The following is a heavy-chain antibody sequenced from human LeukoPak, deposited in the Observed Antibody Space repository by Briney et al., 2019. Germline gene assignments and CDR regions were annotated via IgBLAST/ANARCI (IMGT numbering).Heavy chain of an antibody. J-gene: IGHJ4*02. CDR1: GFTFSDCD. CDR2: ISYRSSPI. CDR3: ARAYPPLRTAAAGDQ. V-gene: IGHV3-21*01. D-gene: IGHD6-13*01. Sequence: GSLRLSCTASGFTFSDCDMSWVRQAPGKGLEWVSSISYRSSPIYYADSVKGRFTISRDNAKNSLYLQMDSLRAGDTAVYYCARAYPPLRTAAAGDQWGQGTLVTVS.